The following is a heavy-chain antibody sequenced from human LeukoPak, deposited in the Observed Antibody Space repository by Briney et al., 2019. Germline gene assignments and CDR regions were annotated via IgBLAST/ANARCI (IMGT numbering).Heavy chain of an antibody. D-gene: IGHD3-3*01. J-gene: IGHJ6*03. CDR2: IYYSGST. Sequence: SETLSLTCTVSGGSISSHYWSWIRQPPGKGLEWIGYIYYSGSTNYNPSLKSRVTISVDTSKNQFSLKLSSVTAADTAVYYCARDVAAPRYYDFWSGSYYYMDVWGKGTTVTVSS. CDR3: ARDVAAPRYYDFWSGSYYYMDV. V-gene: IGHV4-59*11. CDR1: GGSISSHY.